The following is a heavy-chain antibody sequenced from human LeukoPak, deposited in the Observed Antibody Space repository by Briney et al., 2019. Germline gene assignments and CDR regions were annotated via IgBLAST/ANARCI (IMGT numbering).Heavy chain of an antibody. CDR1: GGSMTTHH. CDR3: TTIKRGNIFGYFDF. D-gene: IGHD5-18*01. J-gene: IGHJ4*02. CDR2: VFDSGRT. Sequence: SETLSLTCTVSGGSMTTHHWNWIRQTPGKGLEWIGYVFDSGRTKENPTLKSRVTLSADTSKNQLSLRLSSVTAADTAVYYCTTIKRGNIFGYFDFWGQGILVTVSS. V-gene: IGHV4-59*11.